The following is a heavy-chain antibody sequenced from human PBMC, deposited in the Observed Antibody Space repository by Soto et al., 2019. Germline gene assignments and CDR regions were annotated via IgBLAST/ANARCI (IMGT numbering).Heavy chain of an antibody. D-gene: IGHD6-19*01. Sequence: SETLSLTCAVYGGSFSGYYWSWIRQPPGKGLEWIGEINHSGSTNYNPSLKSRVTISVDTSKNQFSLKLSSVTAADTAVYYCARALPWTGYSSGWYGSRLDYYYYYGMDVWGQGTTVTVSS. J-gene: IGHJ6*02. CDR2: INHSGST. CDR1: GGSFSGYY. V-gene: IGHV4-34*01. CDR3: ARALPWTGYSSGWYGSRLDYYYYYGMDV.